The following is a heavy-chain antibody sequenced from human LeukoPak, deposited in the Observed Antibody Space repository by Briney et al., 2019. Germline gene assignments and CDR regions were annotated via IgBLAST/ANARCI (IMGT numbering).Heavy chain of an antibody. CDR2: INTDGNIT. J-gene: IGHJ4*02. D-gene: IGHD6-13*01. CDR1: GFTFSSYW. Sequence: GGSLRLSCAASGFTFSSYWMHWVRQAPGKGPVWVSRINTDGNITTYADSVKGRFTISRDSAKNALYLQMNSLRAEDTAVYYCTRELSGSSSRHFDYWGQGTLVTVSS. V-gene: IGHV3-74*01. CDR3: TRELSGSSSRHFDY.